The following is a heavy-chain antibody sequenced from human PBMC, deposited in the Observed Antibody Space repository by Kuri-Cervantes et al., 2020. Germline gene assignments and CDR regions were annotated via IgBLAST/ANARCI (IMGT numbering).Heavy chain of an antibody. CDR3: ARVEGSGSYFFS. J-gene: IGHJ4*02. D-gene: IGHD3-10*01. V-gene: IGHV4-39*07. Sequence: SETLSLTCTVSGGSISSSTYYWCWIRQPPGKGLEWIGTIYYSGSTNYTPSLKSRVTISVDTSKNQFSLKLTSVTAADTAVYYCARVEGSGSYFFSWGQGTLVTVSS. CDR2: IYYSGST. CDR1: GGSISSSTYY.